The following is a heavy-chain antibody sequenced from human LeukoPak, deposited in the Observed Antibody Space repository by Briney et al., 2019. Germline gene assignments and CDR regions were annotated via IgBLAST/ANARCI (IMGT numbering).Heavy chain of an antibody. CDR2: INHSGST. V-gene: IGHV4-34*01. CDR3: ARSGSGIDYDGSGGVGY. CDR1: GGSFSGYY. D-gene: IGHD3-10*01. Sequence: SETLSLTCAVYGGSFSGYYWSWIRQPPGKGLEWIGEINHSGSTNYNPSLKSRVTISVDTSKNQFSLKLSSVTAADTAVYYCARSGSGIDYDGSGGVGYWGQGTLVTVSS. J-gene: IGHJ4*02.